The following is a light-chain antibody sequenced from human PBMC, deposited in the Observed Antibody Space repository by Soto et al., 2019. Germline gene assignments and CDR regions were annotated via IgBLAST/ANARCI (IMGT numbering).Light chain of an antibody. CDR3: NPYRGSVTWT. J-gene: IGKJ1*01. CDR1: QSVTSNY. V-gene: IGKV3-20*01. CDR2: AAS. Sequence: EVVLTQSPGTVSLSPGERATLSCRASQSVTSNYLAWYQQKPGQAPRLLIYAASNRATGIPDRFSGSGSGTAFTLSISRLEPEDFAVYYCNPYRGSVTWTFGQGTKVEIK.